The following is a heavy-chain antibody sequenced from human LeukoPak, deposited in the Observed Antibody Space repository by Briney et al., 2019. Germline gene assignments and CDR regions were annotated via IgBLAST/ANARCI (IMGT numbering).Heavy chain of an antibody. J-gene: IGHJ5*02. CDR1: GGSISSSSYY. V-gene: IGHV4-39*01. D-gene: IGHD2-2*01. CDR3: ARQDIVVVPAAPGGNWFDP. Sequence: SETLSLTCTVSGGSISSSSYYWGWIRQPPGKGLEWIGSIYYSGSTYYNPSLKSRVTISVDTSKNQFSLKLSSVTAADTAVYYCARQDIVVVPAAPGGNWFDPWGQGTLVTVSS. CDR2: IYYSGST.